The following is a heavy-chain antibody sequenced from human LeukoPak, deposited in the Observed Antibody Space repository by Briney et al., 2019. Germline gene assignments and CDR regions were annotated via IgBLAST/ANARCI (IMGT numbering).Heavy chain of an antibody. J-gene: IGHJ6*03. CDR3: AREGTLGIVVVPAAIGYMDV. V-gene: IGHV1-69*01. D-gene: IGHD2-2*02. CDR1: GGTFSSYA. Sequence: SVKVSCKASGGTFSSYAISWVRQAPGQGLEWMGGIIPIFGTANYAQKFQGRVTITADESTSTAYMELSSLRSEDTAVYYCAREGTLGIVVVPAAIGYMDVWGKGTTVTVSS. CDR2: IIPIFGTA.